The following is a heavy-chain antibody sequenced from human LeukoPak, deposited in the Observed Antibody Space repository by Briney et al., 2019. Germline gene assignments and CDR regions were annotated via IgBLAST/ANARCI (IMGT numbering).Heavy chain of an antibody. J-gene: IGHJ6*02. CDR2: IYYSGST. Sequence: SETLSLTCTVSGGSISSYYWSWLRQPPGKGLEWIGYIYYSGSTNYNPSLKSRVTISVDTSKNQFSLKLSSVTAADTAVYYCAGTGIGMDVWGQGTTVTVSS. CDR3: AGTGIGMDV. CDR1: GGSISSYY. V-gene: IGHV4-59*01.